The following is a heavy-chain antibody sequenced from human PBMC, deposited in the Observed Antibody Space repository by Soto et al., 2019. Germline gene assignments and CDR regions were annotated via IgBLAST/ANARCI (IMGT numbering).Heavy chain of an antibody. V-gene: IGHV1-18*01. CDR3: ATQPYSGDWPEGNYFDY. J-gene: IGHJ4*02. Sequence: QVQLVQSRAEVKKPGASVKVSCKTSLYTFTNYGFSWVRQAPGQGLEWMGWIRPYSGNTNYAQKLQGRVTLTTDTSTTTAYLELRSLKSDDTAVYYCATQPYSGDWPEGNYFDYWGQGTLVTVSS. CDR1: LYTFTNYG. D-gene: IGHD6-19*01. CDR2: IRPYSGNT.